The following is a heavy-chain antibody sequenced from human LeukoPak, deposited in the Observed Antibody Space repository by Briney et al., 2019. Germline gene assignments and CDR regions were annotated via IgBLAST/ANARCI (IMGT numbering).Heavy chain of an antibody. CDR1: GCTFTSYG. J-gene: IGHJ5*02. V-gene: IGHV1-18*01. CDR3: ARDSIVLMVYAMPNWFDP. Sequence: RRASVKVSCKASGCTFTSYGISWVRQAPGQGLEWMGWISAYNGNTNYAQKLQGRVTMTTDTSTSTAYMELRSLRSDDTAVYYCARDSIVLMVYAMPNWFDPWGQGTLVTVSS. CDR2: ISAYNGNT. D-gene: IGHD2-8*01.